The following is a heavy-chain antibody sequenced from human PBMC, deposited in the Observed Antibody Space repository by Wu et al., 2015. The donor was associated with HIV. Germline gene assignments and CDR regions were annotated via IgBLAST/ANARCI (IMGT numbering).Heavy chain of an antibody. CDR3: ARSYCSGDCYADY. V-gene: IGHV1-46*01. CDR2: TNPSGGNT. CDR1: GYTFTDYY. J-gene: IGHJ4*02. Sequence: QVQLVQSGTEVKKPETSVTISCKASGYTFTDYYIHWVRQAPGQGLEWVGMTNPSGGNTRFAQKFRGRATMTRDTSATTVNMNLRYLKEEDTALYYCARSYCSGDCYADYWGQGTLVTVSS. D-gene: IGHD2-21*02.